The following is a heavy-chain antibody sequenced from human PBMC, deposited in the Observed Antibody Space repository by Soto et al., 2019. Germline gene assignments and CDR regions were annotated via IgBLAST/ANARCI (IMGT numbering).Heavy chain of an antibody. CDR2: IYSGGST. V-gene: IGHV3-66*01. CDR3: ARDPTEGCSSTSCSRPNYYYYYMDV. Sequence: EVQLVESGGGLVQPGGSLRLSCAASGFTVSSNYMSWVRQAPGKGLEWVSVIYSGGSTYYADSVKGRFTISRDNSKNTLYLQMNSLRAEDTAVYYCARDPTEGCSSTSCSRPNYYYYYMDVWGKGTTVTVSS. D-gene: IGHD2-2*01. J-gene: IGHJ6*03. CDR1: GFTVSSNY.